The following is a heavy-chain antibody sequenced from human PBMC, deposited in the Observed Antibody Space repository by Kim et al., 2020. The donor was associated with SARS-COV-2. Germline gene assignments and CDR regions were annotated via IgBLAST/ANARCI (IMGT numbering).Heavy chain of an antibody. D-gene: IGHD1-20*01. J-gene: IGHJ4*02. V-gene: IGHV4-34*01. Sequence: PSLKSRVTISVATSKNQFSLKLSSVTAADTAVYYCARRITGTTTPRGFGYWGQGTLVTVSS. CDR3: ARRITGTTTPRGFGY.